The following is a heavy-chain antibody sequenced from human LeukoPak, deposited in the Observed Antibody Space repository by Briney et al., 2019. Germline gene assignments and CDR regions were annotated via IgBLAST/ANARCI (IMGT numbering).Heavy chain of an antibody. D-gene: IGHD3-3*01. V-gene: IGHV3-23*01. J-gene: IGHJ4*02. CDR3: ANGNGQRFMEWLHETYFDY. Sequence: GGSLRLSCAASGFTLSKFPMSWVPQAPGKGLEWVSGINARGDSTYYADSVKGRITISRDNAKNTLYLQMNSLRAEDTAVYFCANGNGQRFMEWLHETYFDYWGQGTQVSVSS. CDR1: GFTLSKFP. CDR2: INARGDST.